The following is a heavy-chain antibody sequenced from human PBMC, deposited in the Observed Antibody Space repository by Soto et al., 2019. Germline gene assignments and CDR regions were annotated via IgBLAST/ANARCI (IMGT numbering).Heavy chain of an antibody. J-gene: IGHJ4*02. Sequence: PSETLSLTCTVSGGSISSYYWSWIRQPPGKGLEWIGYIYYSGSTNYNPSLKSRVTISVDTSKNQFSLKLSSVTAADTAVYYCASQYYDILTGYYNDYWGQGTLVTVSS. CDR1: GGSISSYY. D-gene: IGHD3-9*01. CDR3: ASQYYDILTGYYNDY. CDR2: IYYSGST. V-gene: IGHV4-59*08.